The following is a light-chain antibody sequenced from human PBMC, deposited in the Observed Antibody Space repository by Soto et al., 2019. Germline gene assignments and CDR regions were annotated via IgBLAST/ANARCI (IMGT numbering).Light chain of an antibody. CDR3: QHYNRYSEA. Sequence: DIQMTQSPSTLSGSVGDRVTITCRASQTISSWLAWYQQKPGKAPKLLIYKASTLKSGVPSRFSGSGSGTEFTLTISSLQPDDFATYDCQHYNRYSEAFGQGTKVELK. J-gene: IGKJ1*01. V-gene: IGKV1-5*03. CDR2: KAS. CDR1: QTISSW.